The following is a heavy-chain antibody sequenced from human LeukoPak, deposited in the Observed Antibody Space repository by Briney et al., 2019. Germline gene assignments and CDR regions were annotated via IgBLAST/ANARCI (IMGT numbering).Heavy chain of an antibody. D-gene: IGHD5-18*01. CDR3: TRGPIQLWLHNSMDV. V-gene: IGHV3-49*04. Sequence: PGGSLRLSCTASGFMFGDHAMSWVRQAPGKGLEWVGFIRSKAYRGTMEYAPSVKGRFTISRDDFNGIAYLQMNSLNAEDTAVYYCTRGPIQLWLHNSMDVWGQGTTVIVSS. CDR1: GFMFGDHA. J-gene: IGHJ6*02. CDR2: IRSKAYRGTM.